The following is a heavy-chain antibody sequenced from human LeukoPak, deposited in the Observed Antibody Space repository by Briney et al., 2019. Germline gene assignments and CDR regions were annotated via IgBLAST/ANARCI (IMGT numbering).Heavy chain of an antibody. CDR2: IRSDGNSK. Sequence: GGSLRLSCAASGFTFNNYAMTWVRQAPGKGLEWVALIRSDGNSKYYADSVKGRYTISRDNSKNTLYLQMNSLRAEDTAVYYCATGDSSSTPRFDYWGQGTVVTVSS. V-gene: IGHV3-30*02. D-gene: IGHD6-6*01. CDR1: GFTFNNYA. CDR3: ATGDSSSTPRFDY. J-gene: IGHJ4*02.